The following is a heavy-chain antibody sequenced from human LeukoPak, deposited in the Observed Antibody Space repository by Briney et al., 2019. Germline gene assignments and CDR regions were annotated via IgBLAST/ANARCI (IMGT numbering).Heavy chain of an antibody. D-gene: IGHD2-2*01. CDR3: ARVQYLSERYCSSTGAKKAWFDP. V-gene: IGHV4-38-2*02. Sequence: PSETLSLTCTVSGYSISSGYYWGWIRQPPGKGLEWIGSIYHSGNTYYNPYLKSRVTISVDTSKNQFSLKLSSVTAADTAVYYCARVQYLSERYCSSTGAKKAWFDPWGQGTLVTVSS. J-gene: IGHJ5*02. CDR1: GYSISSGYY. CDR2: IYHSGNT.